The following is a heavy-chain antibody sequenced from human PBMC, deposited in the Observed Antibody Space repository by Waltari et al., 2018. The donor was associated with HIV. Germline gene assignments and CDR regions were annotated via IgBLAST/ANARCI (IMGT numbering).Heavy chain of an antibody. V-gene: IGHV1-18*01. J-gene: IGHJ5*02. Sequence: QVQLVQSGAEVKKPGASVKVSCKASGYTFTSYGISWVRQAPGQGLEWMGWVSAYKGNTNYAQKRQGRVTRTTDTSTSTAYMELRSLRSVDTAVYYCARVRGSSSSCYHGWFDPWGQGTLVTVSS. D-gene: IGHD2-2*01. CDR3: ARVRGSSSSCYHGWFDP. CDR1: GYTFTSYG. CDR2: VSAYKGNT.